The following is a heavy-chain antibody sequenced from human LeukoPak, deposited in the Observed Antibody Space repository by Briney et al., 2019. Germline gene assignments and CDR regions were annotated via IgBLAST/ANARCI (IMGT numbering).Heavy chain of an antibody. CDR3: AARVNPKAVPYFDY. J-gene: IGHJ4*02. CDR1: GFTFSDYY. V-gene: IGHV3-11*01. D-gene: IGHD3-10*01. Sequence: GGSLRLSCAASGFTFSDYYMSWIRQAPGKGLEWVSYISSSGSTIYYADSEKGRFTISRDNAKNSLYLQMNSLRAEDTAVYYCAARVNPKAVPYFDYWGQGTLVTVSS. CDR2: ISSSGSTI.